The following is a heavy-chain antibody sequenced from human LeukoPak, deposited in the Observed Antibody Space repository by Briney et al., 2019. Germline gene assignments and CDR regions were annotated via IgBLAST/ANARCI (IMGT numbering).Heavy chain of an antibody. D-gene: IGHD3-16*01. J-gene: IGHJ4*02. V-gene: IGHV3-21*01. Sequence: GGSLRLSCAASGFTFSSYSMNWVRQAPGKGLEWVSSISSSSSYIYYADSVKGRFTISRDNAENSLYLQMNSLRAEDTAVYYCARVGDLRDYFDYWGQGTLVTVSS. CDR3: ARVGDLRDYFDY. CDR2: ISSSSSYI. CDR1: GFTFSSYS.